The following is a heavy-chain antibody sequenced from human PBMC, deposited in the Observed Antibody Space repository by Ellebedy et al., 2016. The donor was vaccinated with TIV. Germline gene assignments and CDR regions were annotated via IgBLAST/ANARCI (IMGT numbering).Heavy chain of an antibody. CDR3: ARAGVYMITFGDFDGAFDI. CDR1: GFAFSASS. J-gene: IGHJ3*02. Sequence: GESLKISCAASGFAFSASSMTWVRQAPGEGLEWVSSISSRTTYIYYADSVKGRFNISRDDAKNSLYLQMNSLRAEDTAIYYCARAGVYMITFGDFDGAFDIWGQGTMVTVSS. D-gene: IGHD3-16*01. V-gene: IGHV3-21*01. CDR2: ISSRTTYI.